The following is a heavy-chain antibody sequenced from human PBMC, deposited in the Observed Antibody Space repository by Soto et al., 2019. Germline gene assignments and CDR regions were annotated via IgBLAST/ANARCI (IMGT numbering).Heavy chain of an antibody. D-gene: IGHD3-10*01. CDR2: IYYSGRT. CDR1: GGSISDSY. CDR3: SRVHRYGSGNDY. V-gene: IGHV4-59*01. J-gene: IGHJ4*02. Sequence: QVQLQESGPGLVKPSETLSLTCTVSGGSISDSYWTWIRQPPGKGLEWIGYIYYSGRTNYNPSLKSRVTMSVDTSKNQLSLKLSSVTAADTAVYYCSRVHRYGSGNDYWGQGTLVTVSS.